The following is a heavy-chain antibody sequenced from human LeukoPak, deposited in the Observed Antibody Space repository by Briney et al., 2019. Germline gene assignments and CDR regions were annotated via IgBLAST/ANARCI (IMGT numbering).Heavy chain of an antibody. CDR3: ARGLPRPYWYFDL. Sequence: SETLSLTCAVYGGSFSGYYWSWIRQHPGKGLEWIGYIYYSGSTYYNPSLKSRVTISVDTSKNQFSLKLSSVTAADTAVYYCARGLPRPYWYFDLWGRGTLVTVSS. V-gene: IGHV4-31*11. CDR2: IYYSGST. CDR1: GGSFSGYY. J-gene: IGHJ2*01. D-gene: IGHD5-12*01.